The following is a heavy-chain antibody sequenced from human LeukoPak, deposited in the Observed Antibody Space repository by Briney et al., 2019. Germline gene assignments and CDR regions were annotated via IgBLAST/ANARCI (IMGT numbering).Heavy chain of an antibody. V-gene: IGHV6-1*01. CDR1: GDSVSTNSAT. CDR2: TYYRSKWNN. Sequence: SQTLSLTCAISGDSVSTNSATWTWLRQSPSRGLEWLGRTYYRSKWNNDYAVSMKSRITINPDTSRNQFSLQLNSVTPEDTAVYYCARLVGAAWFDSWGQGTLVTVSS. D-gene: IGHD1-26*01. CDR3: ARLVGAAWFDS. J-gene: IGHJ5*01.